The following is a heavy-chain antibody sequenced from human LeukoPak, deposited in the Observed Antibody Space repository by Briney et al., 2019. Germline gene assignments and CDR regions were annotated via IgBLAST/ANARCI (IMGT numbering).Heavy chain of an antibody. V-gene: IGHV3-7*01. CDR2: IRQDGGTM. Sequence: GGSLRLSCAASGFTVSSNYMSWVRQAPGKGLEWVANIRQDGGTMSYVDSVKGRFTISRDNAKNSLYLQMSSLRAEDTAVYYCVRDRGFGADDYWGQGTLVTVS. CDR1: GFTVSSNY. D-gene: IGHD3-10*01. J-gene: IGHJ4*02. CDR3: VRDRGFGADDY.